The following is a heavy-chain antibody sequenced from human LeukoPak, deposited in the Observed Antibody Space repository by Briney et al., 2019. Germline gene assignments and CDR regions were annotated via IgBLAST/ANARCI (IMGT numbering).Heavy chain of an antibody. V-gene: IGHV4-61*02. Sequence: PSQTLSLTCTVSGDSISSGDYYWSWIRQPAGTGLEWIGRISSSGSTNYNPSLKSRVTISVDTSKNQFSLKLSSVTAADTAVYYCARDFWGSSWYIDYWGQGTLVTVSS. D-gene: IGHD6-13*01. CDR3: ARDFWGSSWYIDY. J-gene: IGHJ4*02. CDR2: ISSSGST. CDR1: GDSISSGDYY.